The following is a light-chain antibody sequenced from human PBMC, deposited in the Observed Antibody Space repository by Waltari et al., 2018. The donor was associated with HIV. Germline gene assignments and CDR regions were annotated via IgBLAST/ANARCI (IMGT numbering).Light chain of an antibody. CDR1: SSDVGAYND. CDR2: DVN. CDR3: CSYAGIWGV. Sequence: QSALTKPRSVSGSPGQSVTISCTGTSSDVGAYNDVSWYQQHPGKAPKLMIYDVNKRPSGFPDRFSGSKSGNTASLNISGLQAEDESDYYCCSYAGIWGVFGTGTKVTVL. J-gene: IGLJ1*01. V-gene: IGLV2-11*01.